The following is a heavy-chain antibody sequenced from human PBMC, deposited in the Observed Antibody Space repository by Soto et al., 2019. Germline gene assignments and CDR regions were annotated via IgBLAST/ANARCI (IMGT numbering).Heavy chain of an antibody. CDR1: GGTFSSHA. CDR2: IIPIFGTA. D-gene: IGHD2-21*02. V-gene: IGHV1-69*13. Sequence: SVKVSCKASGGTFSSHAISWVRQAPGQGLEWMGGIIPIFGTANYAQKFQGRVTITADESTSIAYMELSSLRSEDTAVYYCASTSEGCGGDCYDDAFDIWGQGTMVTVSS. CDR3: ASTSEGCGGDCYDDAFDI. J-gene: IGHJ3*02.